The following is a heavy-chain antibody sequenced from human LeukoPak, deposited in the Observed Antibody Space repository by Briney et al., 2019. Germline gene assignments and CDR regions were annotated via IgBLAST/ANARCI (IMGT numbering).Heavy chain of an antibody. J-gene: IGHJ4*02. CDR3: ARDREGYCSSTSCYTVDHYFDY. D-gene: IGHD2-2*02. Sequence: SVKVSCKASGYTFTSYGISWVRQAPGQGLEWMGRIIPILGIANYAQKFQGRVTITADKSTSTAYMELSSLRSEDTAVYYCARDREGYCSSTSCYTVDHYFDYWGQGTLVTVSS. V-gene: IGHV1-69*04. CDR2: IIPILGIA. CDR1: GYTFTSYG.